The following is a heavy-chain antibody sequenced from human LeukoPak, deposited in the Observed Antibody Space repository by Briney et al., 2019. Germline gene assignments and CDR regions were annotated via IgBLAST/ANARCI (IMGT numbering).Heavy chain of an antibody. V-gene: IGHV1-69*01. CDR1: GGTFSSYA. CDR2: IIPIFGTA. J-gene: IGHJ4*02. CDR3: ASGDDSSGYYPFDY. Sequence: SVKVSCTASGGTFSSYAISWVRQAPGQGLEWMGGIIPIFGTANYAQKFQGRVTITADESTSTAYMELSSLRSEDTAVYYCASGDDSSGYYPFDYWGQGTLLSVSS. D-gene: IGHD3-22*01.